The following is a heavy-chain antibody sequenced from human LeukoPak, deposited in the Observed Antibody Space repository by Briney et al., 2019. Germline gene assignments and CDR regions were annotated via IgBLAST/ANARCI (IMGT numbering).Heavy chain of an antibody. D-gene: IGHD5-12*01. Sequence: GGSLRLSRAASGFTFSDSYMSWIRPAPRKGREWVSYISSSGSTMSYADSVKGRFTIYRDNAKKSLFLQMNNLRAEDTAVYYCTRGIRGYSGLVVHWGQGTLVTVSS. CDR2: ISSSGSTM. J-gene: IGHJ4*02. CDR3: TRGIRGYSGLVVH. CDR1: GFTFSDSY. V-gene: IGHV3-11*04.